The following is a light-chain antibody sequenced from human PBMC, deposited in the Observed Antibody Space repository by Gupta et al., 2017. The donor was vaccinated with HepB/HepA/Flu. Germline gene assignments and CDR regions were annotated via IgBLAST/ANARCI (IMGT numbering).Light chain of an antibody. Sequence: AIRMTQSPSSISASTGDRVTITCRASQYISSYLAWYQQKPGKAPNLLIYGASTWQSGVPSRFSGGGSGTDFTRTISHLQSEDFATYYCQQDDSYPLTFGGGTKVEIK. CDR2: GAS. J-gene: IGKJ4*01. CDR3: QQDDSYPLT. CDR1: QYISSY. V-gene: IGKV1-8*01.